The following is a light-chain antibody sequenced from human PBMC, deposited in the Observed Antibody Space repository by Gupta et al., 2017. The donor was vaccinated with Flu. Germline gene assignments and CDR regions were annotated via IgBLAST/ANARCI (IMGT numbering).Light chain of an antibody. V-gene: IGKV1-39*01. CDR1: QSISSY. J-gene: IGKJ4*01. CDR3: QQSYSTPFT. CDR2: AAS. Sequence: DIQMTQSPSSLSASVGDRVTITFRASQSISSYLNWYQQKPGKAPKLLIYAASSLQSGVPSRFSGSGSGTDFTLTISRLQPEDFATYYCQQSYSTPFTFGGGTKVEIK.